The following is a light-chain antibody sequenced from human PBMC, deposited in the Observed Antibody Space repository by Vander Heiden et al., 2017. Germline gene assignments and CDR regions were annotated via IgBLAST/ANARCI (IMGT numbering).Light chain of an antibody. CDR1: KLGDKY. J-gene: IGLJ2*01. Sequence: SYELTQPPSVSVSPGQTASITCPGDKLGDKYACWYQQKPGQSPVLVIYQDSKRPSGIPERFSGSNSGNTATLTISGTQAMDEADYYCQAWDSSSGVFGGGTKLTGL. CDR3: QAWDSSSGV. CDR2: QDS. V-gene: IGLV3-1*01.